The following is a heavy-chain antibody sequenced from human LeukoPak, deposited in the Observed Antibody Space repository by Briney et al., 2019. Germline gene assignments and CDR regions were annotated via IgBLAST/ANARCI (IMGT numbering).Heavy chain of an antibody. D-gene: IGHD3-10*01. CDR2: INHSGST. CDR3: ARYGITIVRGGKYYFDS. Sequence: SETLSLTCAVYGGSFSGYYWSWIRQPPGKGLEWIGEINHSGSTNYNPSLKSRVTISVDTSKNQFSLKLSSVTAADTAVYYCARYGITIVRGGKYYFDSWGQGTLVTVSS. J-gene: IGHJ4*02. CDR1: GGSFSGYY. V-gene: IGHV4-34*01.